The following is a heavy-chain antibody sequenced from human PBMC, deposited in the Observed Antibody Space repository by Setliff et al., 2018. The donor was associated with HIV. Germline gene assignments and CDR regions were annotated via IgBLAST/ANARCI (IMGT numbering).Heavy chain of an antibody. V-gene: IGHV4-39*01. CDR2: INYRGNT. Sequence: SETLSLTCAVFGGSFTDIGGSFTDYYWIWIRQPPGKGLEWIGSINYRGNTYYNPSLKSRAAISVDTSKNQISLKLSPVTAADTAVYYCASLDGSESPYIYYYYMDVWGKGTAVTVSS. J-gene: IGHJ6*03. D-gene: IGHD3-10*01. CDR1: GGSFTDIGGSFTDYY. CDR3: ASLDGSESPYIYYYYMDV.